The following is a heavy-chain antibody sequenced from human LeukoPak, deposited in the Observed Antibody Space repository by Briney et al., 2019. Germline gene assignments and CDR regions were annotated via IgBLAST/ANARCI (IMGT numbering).Heavy chain of an antibody. D-gene: IGHD3-3*01. V-gene: IGHV1-2*02. J-gene: IGHJ4*02. CDR2: INPNSGGT. CDR1: GYTFTGYY. Sequence: GASVKVSCKASGYTFTGYYMNWVRQAPGQGLEWMGWINPNSGGTNHAQKFQGRVTMTRDTSISTAYMELSSLRSDDTAVYYCARSRTPTIFEGKGGDFDYWGQGTLVTVS. CDR3: ARSRTPTIFEGKGGDFDY.